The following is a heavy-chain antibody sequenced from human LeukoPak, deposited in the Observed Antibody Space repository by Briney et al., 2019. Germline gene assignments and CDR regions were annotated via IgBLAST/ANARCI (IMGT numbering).Heavy chain of an antibody. J-gene: IGHJ4*02. Sequence: SETLSLTCTVSGGSISSGDYYWSWIRQPPGKGLEWIGYIYYSGSTYYNPSLKSRVTISVDTSKNQFSLKLSSVTAADTAVYYCARVSDYVWGSPFDYWGQGTLVTVSS. D-gene: IGHD3-16*01. CDR3: ARVSDYVWGSPFDY. CDR2: IYYSGST. V-gene: IGHV4-30-4*01. CDR1: GGSISSGDYY.